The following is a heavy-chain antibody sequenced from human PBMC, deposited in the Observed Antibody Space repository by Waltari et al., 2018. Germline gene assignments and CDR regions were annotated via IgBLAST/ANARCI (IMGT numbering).Heavy chain of an antibody. D-gene: IGHD6-19*01. CDR2: IKQDGSTK. J-gene: IGHJ4*02. V-gene: IGHV3-7*04. Sequence: EVQLVESGGDLVKLGGSLGLSCPASGSSFDKYWMARCHQAPGKGLEGVANIKQDGSTKYYEASVRGRFTISRDNAKNSLYLQMNSLRAEDTAVYYCARDRGWLAHDYWGQGTLVTVSS. CDR3: ARDRGWLAHDY. CDR1: GSSFDKYW.